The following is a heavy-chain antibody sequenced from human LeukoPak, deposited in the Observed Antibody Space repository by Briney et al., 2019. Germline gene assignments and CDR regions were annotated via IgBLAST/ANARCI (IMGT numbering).Heavy chain of an antibody. CDR3: TKDLAFCGGDCYSGADN. J-gene: IGHJ4*02. CDR2: ISGRGDIT. V-gene: IGHV3-23*01. D-gene: IGHD2-21*01. CDR1: GFTFSSYA. Sequence: GGSLRLSCAASGFTFSSYAMNWVRQAPGKGLEWVSAISGRGDITYYTDSVKGRFTISRDTSGSTLYLQMSSLRAEDTAVYYCTKDLAFCGGDCYSGADNWGRGALVTVSS.